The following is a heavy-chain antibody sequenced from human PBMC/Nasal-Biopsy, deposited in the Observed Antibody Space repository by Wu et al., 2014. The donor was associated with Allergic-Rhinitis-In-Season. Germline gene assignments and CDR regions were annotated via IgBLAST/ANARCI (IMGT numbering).Heavy chain of an antibody. CDR2: IYWDDDQ. CDR3: ARMLGDYHGYAFDI. V-gene: IGHV2-5*02. Sequence: PALVKPTQTLTLTCSFSGTSLSSSGVSVGWIRQPPGKAPEWLALIYWDDDQRYSPSLKTRLTITKDTSKNQVVLTMTDMDPVDTATYYCARMLGDYHGYAFDIWGQGTMVTVSS. D-gene: IGHD2-21*01. CDR1: GTSLSSSGVS. J-gene: IGHJ3*02.